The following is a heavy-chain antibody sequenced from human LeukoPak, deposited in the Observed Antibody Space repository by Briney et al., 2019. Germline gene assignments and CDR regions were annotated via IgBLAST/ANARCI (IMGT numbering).Heavy chain of an antibody. CDR2: IKQDGSEK. CDR3: AREGFFLGDAFDI. V-gene: IGHV3-7*01. D-gene: IGHD3-3*01. J-gene: IGHJ3*02. CDR1: GFTFSSYW. Sequence: GGSLRLSCAASGFTFSSYWMSWVRQAPGKGLEWVANIKQDGSEKYYMDSVKGRFTISRDNAKNSLYLQMNSLRAEDTAVYYCAREGFFLGDAFDIWGQGTMVTVSS.